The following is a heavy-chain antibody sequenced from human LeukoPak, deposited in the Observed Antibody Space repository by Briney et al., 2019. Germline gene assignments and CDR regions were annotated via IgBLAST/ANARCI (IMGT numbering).Heavy chain of an antibody. CDR3: ARVDTAMVTRGSYFDY. CDR1: GYTFTRYY. J-gene: IGHJ4*02. D-gene: IGHD5-18*01. V-gene: IGHV1-2*02. CDR2: INPNSGGT. Sequence: ASVKVSCKASGYTFTRYYMHWVRQAPGQGRDWMGWINPNSGGTNYAQKFQGGVTMTRDTSIGTPYMELSRLRSDDTAVYYRARVDTAMVTRGSYFDYWGQGTLVTVSS.